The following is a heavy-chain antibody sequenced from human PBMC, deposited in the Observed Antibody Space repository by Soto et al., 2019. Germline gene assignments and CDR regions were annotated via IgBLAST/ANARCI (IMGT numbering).Heavy chain of an antibody. Sequence: QVQLVQSGAEVKKPGASVKVSCKASGYTFTSYYIHWVRQAPGQGLEWMGIINPNGGSTNYAQKFQGRVTMTRDTSTSTVYMDLGSLRSEDTAVYYCARGLFAGDVWGKGTTVTVSS. V-gene: IGHV1-46*03. CDR2: INPNGGST. CDR3: ARGLFAGDV. CDR1: GYTFTSYY. J-gene: IGHJ6*04.